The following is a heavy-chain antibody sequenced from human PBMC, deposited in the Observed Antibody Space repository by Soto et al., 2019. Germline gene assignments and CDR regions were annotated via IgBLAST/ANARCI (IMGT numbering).Heavy chain of an antibody. CDR2: IIPILGIA. CDR1: GGTFSSYT. D-gene: IGHD1-1*01. V-gene: IGHV1-69*02. Sequence: GASVKVSCKASGGTFSSYTISWVRQAPGQGLEWMGRIIPILGIANYAQKFQGRVTITADKSTSTAYMELSSLRSEDTAVYYCAAAPGYEGTVDVWGQGTSVTLSS. J-gene: IGHJ6*02. CDR3: AAAPGYEGTVDV.